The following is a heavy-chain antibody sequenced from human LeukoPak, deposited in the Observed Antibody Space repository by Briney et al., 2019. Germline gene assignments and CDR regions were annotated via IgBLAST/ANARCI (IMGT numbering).Heavy chain of an antibody. CDR2: MNPNSGNT. Sequence: ASVKVSCKASGYTFTGYYMHWVRQAPGQGLEWMGWMNPNSGNTGYAQKFQGRVTITRNTSISTAYMELSSLRSEDTAVYYCARGRMTAAAGTLFYWGQGTLVTVSS. V-gene: IGHV1-8*03. D-gene: IGHD6-13*01. J-gene: IGHJ4*02. CDR1: GYTFTGYY. CDR3: ARGRMTAAAGTLFY.